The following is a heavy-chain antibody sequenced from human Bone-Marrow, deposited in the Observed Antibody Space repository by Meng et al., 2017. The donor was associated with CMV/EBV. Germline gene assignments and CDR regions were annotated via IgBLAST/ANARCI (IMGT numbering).Heavy chain of an antibody. CDR2: IDSDGSNT. CDR3: ASYVGAGASRSLGH. Sequence: GESLKISCEASGFTFSSSWMHWVRQVPGKGLVWVSRIDSDGSNTDHADSVKGRFTIFRDNAKNTVYLRMNSLSAEDTAVYFCASYVGAGASRSLGHWGQGTLVTVSS. V-gene: IGHV3-74*01. D-gene: IGHD3-16*01. J-gene: IGHJ4*02. CDR1: GFTFSSSW.